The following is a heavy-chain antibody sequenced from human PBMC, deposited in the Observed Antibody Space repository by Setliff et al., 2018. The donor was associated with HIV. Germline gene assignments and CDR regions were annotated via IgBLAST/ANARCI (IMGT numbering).Heavy chain of an antibody. CDR2: INPSGGRT. Sequence: ASVKVSCKASGYTFTGNYIHWVRQAPGQGLEWMGLINPSGGRTSYAQKFQGRLTMTRDTSRSTVYMELSSLRSEDTAVYYCARERGVVIGSGNWYFDLWGRGTLVTVSS. CDR1: GYTFTGNY. CDR3: ARERGVVIGSGNWYFDL. J-gene: IGHJ2*01. V-gene: IGHV1-46*01. D-gene: IGHD2-21*01.